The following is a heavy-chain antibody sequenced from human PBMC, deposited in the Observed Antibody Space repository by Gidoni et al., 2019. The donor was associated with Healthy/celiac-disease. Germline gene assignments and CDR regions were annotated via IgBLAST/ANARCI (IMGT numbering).Heavy chain of an antibody. V-gene: IGHV4-59*01. CDR3: ARSRAGMTTATDY. D-gene: IGHD4-4*01. CDR1: GGSISSYY. CDR2: IYYSGST. J-gene: IGHJ4*02. Sequence: QVQLQESGPGLVQPSETLSLTCTVSGGSISSYYWSWIRQPPGKGLEWIGYIYYSGSTNYNPSLKRRVTISVDTSKNQFSLKLSSVTAADTAVYYCARSRAGMTTATDYWGQGTLVTVSS.